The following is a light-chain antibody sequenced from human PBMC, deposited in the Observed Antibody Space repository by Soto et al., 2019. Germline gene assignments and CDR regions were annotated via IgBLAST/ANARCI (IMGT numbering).Light chain of an antibody. V-gene: IGLV2-14*03. CDR2: EVS. CDR3: SSYTSSSTWL. CDR1: SGDVGAYNY. Sequence: QSALTQPATVSGSPGQSITISCTGTSGDVGAYNYVSWYQQHPGKAPKLMIYEVSSRPSGVSNRFSGSKSANTASLTISGLQAGDEADYYCSSYTSSSTWLFGGGTKLTVL. J-gene: IGLJ3*02.